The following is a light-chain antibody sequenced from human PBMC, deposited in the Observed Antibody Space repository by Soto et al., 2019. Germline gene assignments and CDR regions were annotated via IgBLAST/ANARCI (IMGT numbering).Light chain of an antibody. CDR1: QSVSRN. V-gene: IGKV3-15*01. J-gene: IGKJ2*01. CDR3: QQDNNWPHT. Sequence: EIVMTQSPATLSVSPGKRATLSCRASQSVSRNLAWYQQKPGQAPRLLIYGASTRATGIPTRFSGSGSGTEFTLTISSLQSEDFAVYYCQQDNNWPHTLGQGTKLEIK. CDR2: GAS.